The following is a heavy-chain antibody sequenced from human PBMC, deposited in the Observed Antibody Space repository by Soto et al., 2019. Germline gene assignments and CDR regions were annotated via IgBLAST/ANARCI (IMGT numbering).Heavy chain of an antibody. V-gene: IGHV3-23*01. CDR2: ISGAGRDT. Sequence: EVQLLESGGNLIQPGGSLRLSCAASGFVFTRDAMSWVRQAPGKGLEWVSAISGAGRDTYYADSVKGRFTISRDSSKNTLYLQISSLRAEASAVYYWARDSIPTYYETSGYFLFYFWGPGTLVTVSS. CDR1: GFVFTRDA. CDR3: ARDSIPTYYETSGYFLFYF. D-gene: IGHD3-22*01. J-gene: IGHJ4*02.